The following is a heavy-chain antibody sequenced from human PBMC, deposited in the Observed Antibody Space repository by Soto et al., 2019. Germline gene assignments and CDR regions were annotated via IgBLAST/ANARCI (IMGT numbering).Heavy chain of an antibody. Sequence: GGSLRLSCAASGFTFSDYYMSWIRQAPGKGLEWVSYISSSGSTIYYADSVKGRFTISRDNAKNSLYLQMNSLRAEDTAVYYCARDVGAPYYDSSGAPGYWGQGTLVTVSS. J-gene: IGHJ4*02. CDR1: GFTFSDYY. D-gene: IGHD3-22*01. V-gene: IGHV3-11*01. CDR2: ISSSGSTI. CDR3: ARDVGAPYYDSSGAPGY.